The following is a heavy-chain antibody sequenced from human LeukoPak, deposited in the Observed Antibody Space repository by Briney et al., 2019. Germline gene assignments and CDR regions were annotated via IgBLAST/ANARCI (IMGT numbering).Heavy chain of an antibody. D-gene: IGHD2-8*01. J-gene: IGHJ4*02. Sequence: GGSLRLSCVASGFNFADYSMSWIRQAPGKGLEWVSYISSSGSTIYYADSVKGRFTISRDNAKNSLYLQMNSLRAEDTAVYYCARAAAIVLMVYARGHYFDYWGQGTLVTVSS. V-gene: IGHV3-11*04. CDR1: GFNFADYS. CDR2: ISSSGSTI. CDR3: ARAAAIVLMVYARGHYFDY.